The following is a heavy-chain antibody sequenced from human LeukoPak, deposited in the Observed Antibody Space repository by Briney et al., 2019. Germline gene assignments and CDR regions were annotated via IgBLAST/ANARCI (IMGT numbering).Heavy chain of an antibody. V-gene: IGHV3-30*01. D-gene: IGHD6-6*01. CDR1: GFTFSSYA. J-gene: IGHJ5*02. CDR2: ISYDGSNK. CDR3: ARGRYSSSKGNWFDP. Sequence: GGSLRLSCAASGFTFSSYAMHWVRQAPGKGLEWVAVISYDGSNKYYADSVKGRFTISRDNSKNTLYLQMNSLRAEDTAVYYCARGRYSSSKGNWFDPWGQGTLVTASS.